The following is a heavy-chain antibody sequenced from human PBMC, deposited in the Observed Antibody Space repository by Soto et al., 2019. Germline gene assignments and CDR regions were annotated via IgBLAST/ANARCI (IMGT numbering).Heavy chain of an antibody. CDR2: IYYSGST. CDR1: GGSISSSSYF. CDR3: ARVPGP. V-gene: IGHV4-39*07. Sequence: PSETLSLTCTVSGGSISSSSYFWGWIRQPPGKGLEWIGSIYYSGSTYYNPSLKSRVTVSVDTSKNQFSLKLSSVTAADTAVYYCARVPGPWGQGTLVTVSS. J-gene: IGHJ5*02. D-gene: IGHD3-10*01.